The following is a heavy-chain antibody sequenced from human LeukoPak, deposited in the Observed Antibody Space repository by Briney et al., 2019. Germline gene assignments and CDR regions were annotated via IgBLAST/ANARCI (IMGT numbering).Heavy chain of an antibody. D-gene: IGHD3-3*01. CDR2: INSDGSST. V-gene: IGHV3-74*01. CDR1: GFTFSSYW. J-gene: IGHJ3*02. Sequence: GGSLRLSCAASGFTFSSYWMHWVRQAPGKGLVWVSRINSDGSSTSYADSVKGRFTISRDNAKITLYLQMNSLRAEDTAVYYCASSDSTLRRFLEWLPIWGQGTMVTVSS. CDR3: ASSDSTLRRFLEWLPI.